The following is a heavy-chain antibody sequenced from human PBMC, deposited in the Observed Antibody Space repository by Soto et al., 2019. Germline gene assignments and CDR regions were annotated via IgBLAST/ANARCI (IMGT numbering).Heavy chain of an antibody. CDR3: GHLKTDTEVTPAPPLFDS. Sequence: PSETLSLTCAVSGFSISSDSYWGWMRQSPGKGLEWIGTLSHSGRTFYNPSLKSRVTISADTTKNQFSLSLPSVTAADTAVYYCGHLKTDTEVTPAPPLFDSWGQGTLVTVSS. CDR2: LSHSGRT. CDR1: GFSISSDSY. V-gene: IGHV4-38-2*01. J-gene: IGHJ4*02. D-gene: IGHD2-2*01.